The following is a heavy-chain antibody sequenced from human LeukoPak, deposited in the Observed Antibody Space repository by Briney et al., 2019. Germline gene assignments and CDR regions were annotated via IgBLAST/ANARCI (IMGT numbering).Heavy chain of an antibody. CDR3: ARTHCEGDCFSAIRY. J-gene: IGHJ4*02. Sequence: SETLSLTCTVSSYSISSSSYHWGWIRQPPGKGLEWIGNIYYSGGADYNPSLQSRVTISVDTSKNEFSLKVRSVTAADTAVYFCARTHCEGDCFSAIRYWGQGTPVTVSS. V-gene: IGHV4-39*07. CDR2: IYYSGGA. D-gene: IGHD2-21*02. CDR1: SYSISSSSYH.